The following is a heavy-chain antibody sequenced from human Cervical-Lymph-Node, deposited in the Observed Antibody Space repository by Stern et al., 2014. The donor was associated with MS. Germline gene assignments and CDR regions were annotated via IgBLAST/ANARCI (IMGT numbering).Heavy chain of an antibody. CDR2: IWYDGSNK. CDR3: ARDGAARYYYGMDV. J-gene: IGHJ6*02. V-gene: IGHV3-33*01. CDR1: GFTFRTYG. D-gene: IGHD6-6*01. Sequence: VQLVESGGGVVPPGRSLRLSWGAAGFTFRTYGIHWVRQAPAKGLEWVAVIWYDGSNKYYADSVKGRFTISRDNSKNTLYLQMNSLRAEDTAVYYCARDGAARYYYGMDVWGQGTTVTVSS.